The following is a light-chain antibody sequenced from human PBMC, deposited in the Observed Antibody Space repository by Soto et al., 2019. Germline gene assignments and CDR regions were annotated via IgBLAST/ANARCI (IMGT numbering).Light chain of an antibody. CDR1: QSLSSY. CDR3: QQSYSTLPIT. J-gene: IGKJ5*01. V-gene: IGKV1-39*01. Sequence: DIQMTQSPSSLSASVGDRVTITCRASQSLSSYLNWYQQKPGKAPKLLIYAASSLQSGVPSRFSVSGSGTDFTLTISSLQPEDFATYYCQQSYSTLPITFGQGTRLEIK. CDR2: AAS.